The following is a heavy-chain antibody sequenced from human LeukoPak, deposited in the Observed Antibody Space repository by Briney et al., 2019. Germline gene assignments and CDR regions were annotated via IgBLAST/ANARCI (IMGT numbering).Heavy chain of an antibody. V-gene: IGHV3-23*01. D-gene: IGHD4-17*01. CDR1: GFTFSSYA. Sequence: GGSLRLSCAASGFTFSSYAMSWVRQAPGKGLEWVSAISGSGGSTYYADSVKGRLTISRDNSKNTLYLQMNSLRAEDTAVYYCANHDYGDYVSWFDPWGQGTLVTVSS. J-gene: IGHJ5*02. CDR2: ISGSGGST. CDR3: ANHDYGDYVSWFDP.